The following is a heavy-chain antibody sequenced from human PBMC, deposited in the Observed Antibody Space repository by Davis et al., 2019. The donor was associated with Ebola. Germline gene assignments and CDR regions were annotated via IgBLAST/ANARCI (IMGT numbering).Heavy chain of an antibody. CDR1: GFTFSDYY. CDR2: ISGSGGST. J-gene: IGHJ4*02. V-gene: IGHV3-23*01. CDR3: ARDLFFL. D-gene: IGHD2/OR15-2a*01. Sequence: GESLKISCAASGFTFSDYYMSWVRQAPGKGLEWVSAISGSGGSTYYADSVKGRFTISRDNSKNTLYLQMNSLRAEDTAVYYCARDLFFLWGQGTLVTVAS.